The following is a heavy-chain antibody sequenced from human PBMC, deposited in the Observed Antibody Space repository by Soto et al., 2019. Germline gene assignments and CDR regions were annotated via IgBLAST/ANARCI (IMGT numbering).Heavy chain of an antibody. Sequence: GGSLRLSCAASGFTFSSYGMHWVRQAPGKGLEWVAVISYDGSNKYYADSVKGRFTISRDNSKKTLYLQMNSLRAEDTAVYYCAKERGSYYYSYGMDVWGQGTTVTVSS. CDR1: GFTFSSYG. CDR2: ISYDGSNK. V-gene: IGHV3-30*18. CDR3: AKERGSYYYSYGMDV. J-gene: IGHJ6*02. D-gene: IGHD1-26*01.